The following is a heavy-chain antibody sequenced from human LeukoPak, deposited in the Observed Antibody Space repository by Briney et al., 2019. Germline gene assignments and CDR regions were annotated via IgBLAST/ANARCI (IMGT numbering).Heavy chain of an antibody. Sequence: GGSLRLSCAASGFTLSSYAMSWVRQAPGKGLEWVSAISGSGGSTYYADSVKGRFTISRDNSKNTLYLQMNSLRAEDTAVYYCAKGSTMIVVVPDYWGQGTLVTVSS. CDR1: GFTLSSYA. V-gene: IGHV3-23*01. D-gene: IGHD3-22*01. J-gene: IGHJ4*02. CDR2: ISGSGGST. CDR3: AKGSTMIVVVPDY.